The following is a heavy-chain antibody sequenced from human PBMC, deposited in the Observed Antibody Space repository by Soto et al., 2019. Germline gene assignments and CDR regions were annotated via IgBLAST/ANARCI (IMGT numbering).Heavy chain of an antibody. CDR1: GGSISSGTW. CDR3: ARRVPAAPNWFDP. J-gene: IGHJ5*02. V-gene: IGHV4-4*02. D-gene: IGHD2-2*01. CDR2: IYHSGSP. Sequence: PSETLSLTCAVSGGSISSGTWWSWVRQPPGRGLEWIGEIYHSGSPNYNPSLKSRVTMSVDKSKNLFSLRLSSVTAADSALYYCARRVPAAPNWFDPWGQGTQVTVSS.